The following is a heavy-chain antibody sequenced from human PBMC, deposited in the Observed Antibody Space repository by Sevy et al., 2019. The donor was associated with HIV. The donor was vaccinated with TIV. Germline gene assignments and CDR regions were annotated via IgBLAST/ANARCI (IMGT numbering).Heavy chain of an antibody. J-gene: IGHJ4*02. CDR3: ARGSGSSWYFYFDY. D-gene: IGHD6-13*01. V-gene: IGHV1-69*13. Sequence: ASVKVSCKASGGTFSSYAISWVRQAPGHRLEWMGGIIPVFGTANYAQKFQGRVTITADESTSTAYMELSSLRSEDTAVYYCARGSGSSWYFYFDYWGQGTLVTVSS. CDR1: GGTFSSYA. CDR2: IIPVFGTA.